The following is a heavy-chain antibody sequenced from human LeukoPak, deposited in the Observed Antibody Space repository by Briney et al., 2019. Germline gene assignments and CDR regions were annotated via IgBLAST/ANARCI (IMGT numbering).Heavy chain of an antibody. CDR3: ARDGVPAARDL. J-gene: IGHJ3*01. CDR2: IDGDGSEK. D-gene: IGHD2-2*01. Sequence: GGSLRLSCAASGFTFSSYAMSWVRQAPGKGLEWVGNIDGDGSEKNYVDSGKGRFIIFSDNAKRTLYLQMNSLRAEDTAMYYCARDGVPAARDLWGQGTMVIVSS. CDR1: GFTFSSYA. V-gene: IGHV3-7*01.